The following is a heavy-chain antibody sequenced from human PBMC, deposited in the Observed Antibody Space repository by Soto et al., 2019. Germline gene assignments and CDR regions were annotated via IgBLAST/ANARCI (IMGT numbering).Heavy chain of an antibody. J-gene: IGHJ6*02. V-gene: IGHV3-30*18. CDR1: GFTFSSYG. CDR2: ISYDGSNK. Sequence: QVQLVESGGGVVQPGRSLRLSCAASGFTFSSYGMHWVRQAPGKGLEWVAVISYDGSNKYYADSVKGRFTIFRDNSKNTLYLQMNSLRAEDTAVYYCAKDRWRWLQSGYGMDVWGQGTTVTVSS. D-gene: IGHD2-21*01. CDR3: AKDRWRWLQSGYGMDV.